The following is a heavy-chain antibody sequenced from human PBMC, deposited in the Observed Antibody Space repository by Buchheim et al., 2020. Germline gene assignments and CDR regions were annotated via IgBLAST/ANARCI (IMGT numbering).Heavy chain of an antibody. CDR2: ISSSDSPI. CDR3: LCLGFESFP. Sequence: EVQLVESGGTLVQPGGSLRLSCAASGFTFSSYSMSWVRQAPGKGLEWVSYISSSDSPIYYADSVKGRFTISRDNAKNTLYLQMNSLRVEDTAVYYCLCLGFESFPWGQGTL. V-gene: IGHV3-48*04. CDR1: GFTFSSYS. D-gene: IGHD1-26*01. J-gene: IGHJ5*02.